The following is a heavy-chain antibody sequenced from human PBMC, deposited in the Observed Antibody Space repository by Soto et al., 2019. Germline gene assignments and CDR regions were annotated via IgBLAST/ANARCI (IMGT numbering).Heavy chain of an antibody. Sequence: SETLSLTCTVSCGSVNGYYWSWIRQPPGKGLEWVGNVHYSGVPHYNPSLQSRFTMSIETSNNRFSLRLNSVTAPDTAVYYCARAPAEYYDDRGKGWRYLDSWGQGALVTVSS. J-gene: IGHJ4*02. CDR3: ARAPAEYYDDRGKGWRYLDS. CDR1: CGSVNGYY. V-gene: IGHV4-59*02. CDR2: VHYSGVP. D-gene: IGHD3-16*01.